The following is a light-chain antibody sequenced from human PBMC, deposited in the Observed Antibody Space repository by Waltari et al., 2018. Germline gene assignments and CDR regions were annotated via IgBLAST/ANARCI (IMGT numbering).Light chain of an antibody. CDR2: EVS. Sequence: QSALTQPASVSGSPGQSITISCTGTSSDVGCYNLVSWYQQHPGKAPKLMIYEVSKRPSGVSNRFSGSKSGNTASLTISGLQADDEADYYCCSYAGSTTYVFGTGTKVTVL. CDR1: SSDVGCYNL. V-gene: IGLV2-23*02. J-gene: IGLJ1*01. CDR3: CSYAGSTTYV.